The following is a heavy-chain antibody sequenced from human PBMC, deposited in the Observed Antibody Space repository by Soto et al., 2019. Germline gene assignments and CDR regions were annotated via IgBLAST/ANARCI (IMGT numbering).Heavy chain of an antibody. V-gene: IGHV3-23*01. CDR3: ATRGGALCY. D-gene: IGHD2-21*01. J-gene: IGHJ4*02. Sequence: EVQLMESGGGLVQPGGSLRLSCAASGFTFSSYAMSWVRKAPGKGLEWVSVITGSGSTTYYADSVKGRFTISRDNSKNTLYLQTSSRRAEGSSVYDCATRGGALCYWGQGTRVTVSS. CDR2: ITGSGSTT. CDR1: GFTFSSYA.